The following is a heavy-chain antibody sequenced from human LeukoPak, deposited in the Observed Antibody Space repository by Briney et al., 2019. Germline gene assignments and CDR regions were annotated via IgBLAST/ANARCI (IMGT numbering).Heavy chain of an antibody. Sequence: GGSLRLSCAASGFAFSSYSMNWVRQAPGKGLEWVSSISSSSSNIYYADAVKGRFTISRNTATNSPYLQINIRRAENTAVYYCARVLSYDSSPPNAFDLWGLGTMVTVSS. J-gene: IGHJ3*01. CDR1: GFAFSSYS. CDR3: ARVLSYDSSPPNAFDL. D-gene: IGHD3-22*01. V-gene: IGHV3-21*01. CDR2: ISSSSSNI.